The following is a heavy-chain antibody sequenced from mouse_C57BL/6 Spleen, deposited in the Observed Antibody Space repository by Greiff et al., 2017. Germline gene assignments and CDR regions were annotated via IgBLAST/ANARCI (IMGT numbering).Heavy chain of an antibody. J-gene: IGHJ2*01. Sequence: EVKLMESGGDLVKPGGSLKLPCEASGFTFTNYGMSWVRQTPDKRLEWVANISSGGSYTYYPDSVQGRFPLSRDNAKNTLYLQMSSLKSEDTARYYCARWDYFDYWGQGTTLTVSS. CDR1: GFTFTNYG. V-gene: IGHV5-6*01. CDR2: ISSGGSYT. CDR3: ARWDYFDY.